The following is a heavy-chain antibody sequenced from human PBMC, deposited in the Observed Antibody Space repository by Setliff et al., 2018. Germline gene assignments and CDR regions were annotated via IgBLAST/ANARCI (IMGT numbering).Heavy chain of an antibody. J-gene: IGHJ6*03. CDR3: AKDLGDDGHYYYYMDV. CDR1: GFTFNNYA. Sequence: GGSLRLSCAASGFTFNNYAMSWVRQAPGKRLEWVSVVYRGGSTTLYADSVKGRFTISRDDSKNTLYLQMNSLTVDDTAVYYCAKDLGDDGHYYYYMDVWGKGTRSPST. V-gene: IGHV3-23*03. CDR2: VYRGGSTT. D-gene: IGHD4-17*01.